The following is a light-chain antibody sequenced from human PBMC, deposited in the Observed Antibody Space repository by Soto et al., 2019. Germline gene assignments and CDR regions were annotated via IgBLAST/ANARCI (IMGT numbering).Light chain of an antibody. CDR2: GAS. Sequence: EIVMTQSPDTLSVSPGERATLSCRASQRISSNLAWYQQKPGQAPRLLIYGASTRATGVPARFSGSGSETDFTLTISNLQSEYCAVYYCQHYNNWPPYTVGQGTKVDSK. V-gene: IGKV3D-15*01. CDR3: QHYNNWPPYT. CDR1: QRISSN. J-gene: IGKJ2*01.